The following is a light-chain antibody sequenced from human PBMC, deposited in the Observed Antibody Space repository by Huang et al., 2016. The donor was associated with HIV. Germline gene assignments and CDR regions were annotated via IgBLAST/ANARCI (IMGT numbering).Light chain of an antibody. Sequence: DIIMTQSPDSLAVSLGERAILNCRSSQSVYSSSTSKDYMAWFQQKPGQPPRLLLFCASTREAGVPDRFSGSGSGTHFTLTIANLEAEDAAIYYCQQYYSSPQTFGQGTRVEVK. J-gene: IGKJ1*01. CDR3: QQYYSSPQT. V-gene: IGKV4-1*01. CDR1: QSVYSSSTSKDY. CDR2: CAS.